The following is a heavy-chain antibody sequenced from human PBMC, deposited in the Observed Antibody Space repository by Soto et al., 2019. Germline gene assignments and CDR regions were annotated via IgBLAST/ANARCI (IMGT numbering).Heavy chain of an antibody. V-gene: IGHV3-66*01. CDR3: ANRGY. J-gene: IGHJ4*02. CDR2: IYSGNDV. Sequence: GGSLRLSCAASGFTVSSDFMTWVRQTPGKGLEWFSIIYSGNDVYYAASVKGRFTISRDSSRNTLFLQMNSLRAEDTALYYCANRGYWGQGTLVTVSS. CDR1: GFTVSSDF.